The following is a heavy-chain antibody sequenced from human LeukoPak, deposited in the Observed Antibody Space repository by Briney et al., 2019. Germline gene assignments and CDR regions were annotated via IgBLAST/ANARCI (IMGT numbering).Heavy chain of an antibody. CDR1: GFTFTTYG. D-gene: IGHD1-26*01. CDR3: ARSTYYAPDY. CDR2: INPNSGGT. V-gene: IGHV1-2*02. Sequence: ASVKVSCKASGFTFTTYGLSWVRQAPGQGLEWMGWINPNSGGTNYAQKFQGRVTMTRDTSISTAYMELSRLRSDDTAVYYCARSTYYAPDYWGQGTLVTVSS. J-gene: IGHJ4*02.